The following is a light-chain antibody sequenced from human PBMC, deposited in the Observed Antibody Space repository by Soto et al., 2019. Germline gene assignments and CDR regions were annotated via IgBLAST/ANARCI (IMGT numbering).Light chain of an antibody. V-gene: IGKV3-11*01. Sequence: EIVLTQSPATLSLSPGERATLSCRASQSVSSYLAWYQQKPGQAPRLLIYDASTRATGIPARFSGSGSGTDFTLNISSLEPEDFAVYYCQQRSNWPLTFGPGTKVDIK. J-gene: IGKJ3*01. CDR1: QSVSSY. CDR2: DAS. CDR3: QQRSNWPLT.